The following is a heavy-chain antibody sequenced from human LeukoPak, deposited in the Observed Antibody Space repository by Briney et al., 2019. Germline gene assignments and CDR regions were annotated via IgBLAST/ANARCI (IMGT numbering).Heavy chain of an antibody. CDR3: ARAGESGSAWSRGPLVDY. Sequence: PSQTLSLTCTVSGGSISSGGYYWSWIRQHPGKGLVWIGYNSYSGSTYYNPSLKSRVTISGDTSKNQFSMKLSSVTAADTAVYYCARAGESGSAWSRGPLVDYWGQGTLVTVSS. V-gene: IGHV4-31*03. D-gene: IGHD6-19*01. CDR2: NSYSGST. J-gene: IGHJ4*02. CDR1: GGSISSGGYY.